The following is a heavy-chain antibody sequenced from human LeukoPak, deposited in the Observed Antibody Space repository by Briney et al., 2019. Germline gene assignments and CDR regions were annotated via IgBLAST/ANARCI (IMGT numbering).Heavy chain of an antibody. CDR1: GYTFTSYY. Sequence: ASVKVSCKASGYTFTSYYMHWVRQAPGQALEWMGIINPSGGSTSYAQKFQGRVTMTRDTSTSTVYMELSSLRSEDTAVYYCARVLDLYSSGWAFDYWGQGTLVTVSS. V-gene: IGHV1-46*01. J-gene: IGHJ4*02. D-gene: IGHD6-19*01. CDR3: ARVLDLYSSGWAFDY. CDR2: INPSGGST.